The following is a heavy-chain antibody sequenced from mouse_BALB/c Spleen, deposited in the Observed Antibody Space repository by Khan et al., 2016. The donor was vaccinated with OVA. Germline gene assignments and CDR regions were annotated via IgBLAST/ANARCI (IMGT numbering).Heavy chain of an antibody. Sequence: QVQLQQSGAELVRPGSSVKISCKASGYAFSNYLMNWVKQGPGQGLEWIGQIYTGDGNTHYNGKFKDKATLTADNSSTTAYMQLSSLTSEDSAGYFWARSGYDYVAYWGQGTRVTVSA. CDR3: ARSGYDYVAY. D-gene: IGHD2-14*01. V-gene: IGHV1-80*01. J-gene: IGHJ3*01. CDR2: IYTGDGNT. CDR1: GYAFSNYL.